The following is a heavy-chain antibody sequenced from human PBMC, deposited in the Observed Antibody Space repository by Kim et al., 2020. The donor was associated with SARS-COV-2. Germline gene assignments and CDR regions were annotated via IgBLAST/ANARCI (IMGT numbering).Heavy chain of an antibody. CDR3: AKAVLRGVNYYYYGMDV. CDR2: ISYDGSKN. Sequence: GGSLRLSCAVSGFTFSTYGMYWVRQAPGKGLEWVAVISYDGSKNYYADSVKGRFSISRDNSKNTLFLQMNSLRAEDRAVYYCAKAVLRGVNYYYYGMDVWGQGTTVSVSS. V-gene: IGHV3-30*18. J-gene: IGHJ6*02. CDR1: GFTFSTYG. D-gene: IGHD3-10*01.